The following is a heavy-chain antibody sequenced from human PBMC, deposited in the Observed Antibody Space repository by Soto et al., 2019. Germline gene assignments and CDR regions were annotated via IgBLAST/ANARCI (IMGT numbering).Heavy chain of an antibody. CDR3: ARDPYGSDAFDI. CDR2: IYSGGST. Sequence: PGGSLRLSCAAAGFTVSSNYMSWVRQAPGKGLEWVSVIYSGGSTYYADSVKGRFTISRDNSKNTLYLQMNSLRAEDTAVYYCARDPYGSDAFDIWGQGTMVTVSS. CDR1: GFTVSSNY. D-gene: IGHD4-17*01. V-gene: IGHV3-66*01. J-gene: IGHJ3*02.